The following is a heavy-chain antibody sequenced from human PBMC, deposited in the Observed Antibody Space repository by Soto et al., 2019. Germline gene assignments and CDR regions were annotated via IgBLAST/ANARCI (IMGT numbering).Heavy chain of an antibody. J-gene: IGHJ5*02. CDR3: AKLPWEVAPS. CDR2: ISGGDGRP. D-gene: IGHD1-26*01. V-gene: IGHV3-23*01. Sequence: PGGSLRLSCTASGFTFSNCAMTWVRQAPGKGLEWVAAISGGDGRPSYADSVKGRFIISRDNARNTVYLQMNSLEAEDTAVYYCAKLPWEVAPSWGQGTLVTVSS. CDR1: GFTFSNCA.